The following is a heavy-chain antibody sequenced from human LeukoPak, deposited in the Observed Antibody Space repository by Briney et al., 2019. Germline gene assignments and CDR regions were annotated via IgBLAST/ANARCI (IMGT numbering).Heavy chain of an antibody. CDR1: GYTFTGYY. CDR3: ARDGGYCSGGSCYSEYYFDY. Sequence: ASVKFSCKASGYTFTGYYMHWVRQAPGQGLEWMGWINPNSGGTNYAQKFQGRVTMTRDTSISTAYMELSRLRSDDTAVYYCARDGGYCSGGSCYSEYYFDYWGQGTLVSVSS. J-gene: IGHJ4*02. D-gene: IGHD2-15*01. CDR2: INPNSGGT. V-gene: IGHV1-2*02.